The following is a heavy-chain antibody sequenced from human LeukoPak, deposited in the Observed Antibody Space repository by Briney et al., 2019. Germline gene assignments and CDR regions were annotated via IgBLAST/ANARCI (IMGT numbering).Heavy chain of an antibody. V-gene: IGHV3-9*01. CDR1: GFTFDDYA. D-gene: IGHD1-1*01. CDR3: AKDAGYYYYYMDV. Sequence: PGGSLRVSCAASGFTFDDYAMHWVRQAPGKGLEWVSGISWNSGSIGYADSVKGRFTISRDNAKNSLYLQMNSLRAEDTALYYCAKDAGYYYYYMDVWGKGTTVTVSS. CDR2: ISWNSGSI. J-gene: IGHJ6*03.